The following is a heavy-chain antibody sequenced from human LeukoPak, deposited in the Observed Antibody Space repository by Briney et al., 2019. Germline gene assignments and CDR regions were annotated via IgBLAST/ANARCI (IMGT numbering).Heavy chain of an antibody. CDR1: GFTFSSYT. V-gene: IGHV3-21*01. CDR3: ARDCSGGSCHNWFDP. Sequence: GGSLRLSCAASGFTFSSYTMNWVRQAPGKGLEWVSSISGSTMFIYYADSVKARFTISRDNAKNSLYLQMNSLRAEDTGVYYCARDCSGGSCHNWFDPWGQGTLVTVSS. CDR2: ISGSTMFI. J-gene: IGHJ5*02. D-gene: IGHD2-15*01.